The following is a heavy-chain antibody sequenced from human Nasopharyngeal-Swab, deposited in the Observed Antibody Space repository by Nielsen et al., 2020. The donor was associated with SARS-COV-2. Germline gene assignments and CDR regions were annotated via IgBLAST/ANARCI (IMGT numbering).Heavy chain of an antibody. D-gene: IGHD6-13*01. V-gene: IGHV4-38-2*02. Sequence: SETLSLTCTVSGYSISSGYYWGWLRQPPGKGLEWIGSIYHSGSTYYNPSFKSRVTISVDTSKNQFSLKLSSVTAADTAVYYCARDSGYSSSWYSRDYYFDYWGQGTLVTVSS. CDR2: IYHSGST. CDR1: GYSISSGYY. CDR3: ARDSGYSSSWYSRDYYFDY. J-gene: IGHJ4*02.